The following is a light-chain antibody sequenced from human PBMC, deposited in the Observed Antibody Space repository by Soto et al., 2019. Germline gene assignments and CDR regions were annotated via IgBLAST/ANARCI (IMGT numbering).Light chain of an antibody. Sequence: DIQMTQTPSNMSASVEDRVTISCRASQGISSWLAWYQQKPGKAPKLLIYAASSLQSGVPSRFRGSGSRTDFTLTISSLQPEDFATYYCQQATSFPITFGQGTRLEIK. CDR3: QQATSFPIT. CDR2: AAS. V-gene: IGKV1-12*01. J-gene: IGKJ5*01. CDR1: QGISSW.